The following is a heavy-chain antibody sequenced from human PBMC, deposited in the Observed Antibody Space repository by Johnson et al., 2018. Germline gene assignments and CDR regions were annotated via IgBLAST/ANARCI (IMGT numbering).Heavy chain of an antibody. J-gene: IGHJ5*02. Sequence: VQLVESGAAVKKPGASVKLSCKASGYTFYNYYIHWVRQAPGQGLEWMGWINPTGGSTTYAKAFQGRINVTKETSTSTVYLDLRRLRADDTAVYYCAREIGIWMTANWVDPWCQGTLVTVSS. CDR1: GYTFYNYY. CDR2: INPTGGST. D-gene: IGHD2-15*01. V-gene: IGHV1-46*02. CDR3: AREIGIWMTANWVDP.